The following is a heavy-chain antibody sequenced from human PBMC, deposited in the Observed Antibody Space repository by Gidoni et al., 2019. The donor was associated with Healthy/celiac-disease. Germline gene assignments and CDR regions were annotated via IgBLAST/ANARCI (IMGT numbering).Heavy chain of an antibody. Sequence: GLLKPSETLSLTCAVYGGSFSGSYCSLLRQPPGKGLEWIGEINHSGSTNYNMYLKRRLTISVDTSKNQFSLKRSSVTAAATDVYYCARTMGRRAVVVHPFDYWGQGTLVTVSS. CDR3: ARTMGRRAVVVHPFDY. CDR1: GGSFSGSY. V-gene: IGHV4-34*01. D-gene: IGHD2-2*01. J-gene: IGHJ4*02. CDR2: INHSGST.